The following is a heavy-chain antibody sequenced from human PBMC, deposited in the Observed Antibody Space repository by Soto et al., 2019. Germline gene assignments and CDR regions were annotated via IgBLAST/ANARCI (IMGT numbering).Heavy chain of an antibody. D-gene: IGHD3-3*01. V-gene: IGHV4-39*01. Sequence: QWQLQESGPGLVKPSETLSLTCTVSGGSISSSSYFWGWIRQPPGKGLEWIGSVYYSGSTYYNPSLKSRVPISVDTSKNQFSLKLSSVTAADTAVYYCARPTLVGVVIDAFNIWGQGTMVTVSS. CDR1: GGSISSSSYF. CDR2: VYYSGST. CDR3: ARPTLVGVVIDAFNI. J-gene: IGHJ3*02.